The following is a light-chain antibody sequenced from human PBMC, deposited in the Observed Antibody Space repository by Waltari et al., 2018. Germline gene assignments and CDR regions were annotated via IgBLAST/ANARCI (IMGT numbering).Light chain of an antibody. CDR3: QRYNSFPYT. Sequence: DIQMTQSPSTLSASVGDRVTITCRASRNINNWLAWFQQKPGRAPQLLNYQASSLESGVPSRFSGTGSGTKFPLTISSLQPEDFATYYCQRYNSFPYTFGQGTRLEIK. V-gene: IGKV1-5*03. CDR2: QAS. CDR1: RNINNW. J-gene: IGKJ2*01.